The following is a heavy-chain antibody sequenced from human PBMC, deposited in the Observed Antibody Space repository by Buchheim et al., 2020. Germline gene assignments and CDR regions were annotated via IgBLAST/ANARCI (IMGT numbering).Heavy chain of an antibody. D-gene: IGHD1-26*01. Sequence: QVQLQQWGAGLLKPSETLTLTCAVYGGSFSGYYWSWIRQSPGKGLDYIGEIDYSGSTNYNSSLNSRVTISVDTSKNQFPLKLSSVTAADTAVYYCARGVGATGYWGQETL. CDR3: ARGVGATGY. J-gene: IGHJ4*02. V-gene: IGHV4-34*01. CDR1: GGSFSGYY. CDR2: IDYSGST.